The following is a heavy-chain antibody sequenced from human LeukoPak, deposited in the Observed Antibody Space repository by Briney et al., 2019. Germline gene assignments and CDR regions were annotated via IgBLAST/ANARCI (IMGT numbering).Heavy chain of an antibody. CDR1: GFTFSSYG. D-gene: IGHD3-10*01. J-gene: IGHJ4*02. CDR2: ISYDGSNK. Sequence: PGGSLRLSCAASGFTFSSYGMHWVRQAPGKGLEWVAVISYDGSNKYYADSVKGRFTISRDNSKNTLYLLMNSLRAEDTAVYYCGKGGARGGGYWGQGTLVTVSS. CDR3: GKGGARGGGY. V-gene: IGHV3-30*18.